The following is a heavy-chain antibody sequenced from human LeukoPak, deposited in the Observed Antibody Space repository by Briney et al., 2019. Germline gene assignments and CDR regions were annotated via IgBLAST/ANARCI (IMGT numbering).Heavy chain of an antibody. Sequence: GGSLRLSCAASGFTVSSNYMSWVRQAPGKGLEWVSVIYSGGSTYYADSVKGRFTISRHNSKNTLYLQMNSLRAEDTAVYYCARRPYGSGSYYPDYWGQGTLVTVSS. J-gene: IGHJ4*02. V-gene: IGHV3-53*04. CDR1: GFTVSSNY. CDR2: IYSGGST. D-gene: IGHD3-10*01. CDR3: ARRPYGSGSYYPDY.